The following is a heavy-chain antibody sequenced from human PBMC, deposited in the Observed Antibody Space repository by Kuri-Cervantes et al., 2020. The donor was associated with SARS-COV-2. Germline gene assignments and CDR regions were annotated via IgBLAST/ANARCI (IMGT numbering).Heavy chain of an antibody. CDR1: GYNFAKYG. D-gene: IGHD6-19*01. CDR2: IMPTLDIP. Sequence: SVKVSCKASGYNFAKYGISWVRQAPGQGLEWMGGIMPTLDIPNYAQKFRGRVTITADKSTRTAYMELNSLTSEDTAVYYCATDGVAGSLTMDFWGQGTLVTAPQ. V-gene: IGHV1-69*10. J-gene: IGHJ4*02. CDR3: ATDGVAGSLTMDF.